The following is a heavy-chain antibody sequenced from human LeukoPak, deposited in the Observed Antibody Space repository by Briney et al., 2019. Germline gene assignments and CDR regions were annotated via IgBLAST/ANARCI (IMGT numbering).Heavy chain of an antibody. CDR2: ISSSGSTI. CDR3: AREYSSGWYSGY. D-gene: IGHD6-19*01. CDR1: GFTFSSYE. J-gene: IGHJ4*02. Sequence: QPGGSLRLSCAASGFTFSSYEMNWVRQAPGKGLEWVSYISSSGSTIYYADSVKGRFTISRDNAKNSLYLQMNSLRAEDTAVYYCAREYSSGWYSGYWGQGTLVTVSS. V-gene: IGHV3-48*03.